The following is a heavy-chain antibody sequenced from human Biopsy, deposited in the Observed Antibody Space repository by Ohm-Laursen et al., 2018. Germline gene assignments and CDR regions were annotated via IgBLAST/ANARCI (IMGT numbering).Heavy chain of an antibody. D-gene: IGHD3-3*01. CDR3: TKARGRFLEWVDPFDI. J-gene: IGHJ3*02. CDR2: ISWNSGIK. CDR1: ESTFRSYW. V-gene: IGHV3-9*01. Sequence: SLRLSCAASESTFRSYWMDWVRQAPGKGLEWVSGISWNSGIKDYADSVKGRFAISRDNAKNSLYLQMSSLRAEDTASYYCTKARGRFLEWVDPFDIWGQGTMVTVSS.